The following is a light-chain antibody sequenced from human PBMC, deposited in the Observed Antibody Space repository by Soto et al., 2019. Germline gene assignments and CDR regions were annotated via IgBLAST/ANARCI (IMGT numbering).Light chain of an antibody. CDR1: QSISTY. CDR3: QQSYSSPWT. V-gene: IGKV1-39*01. Sequence: DLQMTQSPSSLSASVGDRVTIACRARQSISTYLTWYQQKPGKAPKLLIHGASSLESGVPSRFSGSGSGTDFTLTISSLQPEDFATYYCQQSYSSPWTFGQGTKVEIK. CDR2: GAS. J-gene: IGKJ1*01.